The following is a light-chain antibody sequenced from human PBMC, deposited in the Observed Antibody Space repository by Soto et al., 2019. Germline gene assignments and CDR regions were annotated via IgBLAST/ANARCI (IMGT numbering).Light chain of an antibody. CDR3: HHYNTYAT. CDR2: AAS. Sequence: IQLTQSPAFLSASVGDRVTITCRASQSISIWLAWYQQKPGKAPKLLIYAASRLESGVPSRFSGSGAGTEFTLTISSLQPDDVATYHCHHYNTYATFGQGTKVDIK. J-gene: IGKJ1*01. CDR1: QSISIW. V-gene: IGKV1-5*03.